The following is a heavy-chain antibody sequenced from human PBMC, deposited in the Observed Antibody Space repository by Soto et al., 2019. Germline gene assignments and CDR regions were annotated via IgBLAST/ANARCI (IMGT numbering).Heavy chain of an antibody. CDR2: ISYDGSNQ. CDR3: AKDQASGQGSFDS. V-gene: IGHV3-30*18. J-gene: IGHJ4*02. Sequence: VKLVESGGGVVQPGGSLRLSCAASGFTFNIYGMHWVRQAPDKGLEWVALISYDGSNQYYADSVKGRFTISRDNSKNTLFLQMNSLIADDTAVYYCAKDQASGQGSFDSWGQGTLVTVSS. CDR1: GFTFNIYG.